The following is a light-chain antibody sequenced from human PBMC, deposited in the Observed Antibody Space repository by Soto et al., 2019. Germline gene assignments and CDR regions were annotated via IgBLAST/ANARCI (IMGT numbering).Light chain of an antibody. CDR1: QSVSSSY. J-gene: IGKJ5*01. CDR3: QQYGSSPPIT. V-gene: IGKV3-20*01. CDR2: GAS. Sequence: ENVLTQSPGTPSFSPREKTTHSCRASQSVSSSYLAWYQQKPGQAPRLLIYGASSRATGIPDRFSGSGSGTDFTLTISRLEPEDFAVYYCQQYGSSPPITFGQGTRLEIK.